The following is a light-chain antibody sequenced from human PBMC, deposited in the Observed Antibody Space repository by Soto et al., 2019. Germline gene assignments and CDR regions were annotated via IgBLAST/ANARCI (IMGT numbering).Light chain of an antibody. CDR1: QSVSNN. CDR3: QQYGT. CDR2: GAS. Sequence: TQSPCTMSLSPGESATLSCSASQSVSNNLTWYQQKPGQPPRLLIYGASTRATGVPGRFSGSGSGTEFTLTISSLQSEDFAVYYCQQYGTFGQGTKVDIK. V-gene: IGKV3-15*01. J-gene: IGKJ1*01.